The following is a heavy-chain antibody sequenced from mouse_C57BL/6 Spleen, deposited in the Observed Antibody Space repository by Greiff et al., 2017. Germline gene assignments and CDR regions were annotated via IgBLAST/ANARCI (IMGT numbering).Heavy chain of an antibody. J-gene: IGHJ4*01. Sequence: VQRVESGPGLVQPSQSLSITCTVSGFSLTSYGVHWVRQSPGKGLEWLGVIWSGGSTDYNAAFISRLSISKDNSKSQVFFKMNSLQADDTAIYYCARGLGRFAGDYYYAMDYWGQGTSVTVSS. D-gene: IGHD4-1*01. CDR2: IWSGGST. CDR1: GFSLTSYG. V-gene: IGHV2-2*01. CDR3: ARGLGRFAGDYYYAMDY.